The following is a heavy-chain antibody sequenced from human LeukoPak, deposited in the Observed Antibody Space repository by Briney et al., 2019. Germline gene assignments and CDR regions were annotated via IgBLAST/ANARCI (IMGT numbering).Heavy chain of an antibody. CDR2: INPNSGGT. CDR3: ARDAHNGYEFRDWFDP. V-gene: IGHV1-2*02. J-gene: IGHJ5*02. Sequence: ASVKVSCKASGYTFTDYYIHWVRQAPGQGLEWMGWINPNSGGTKYAQKFQGRVTITTDTSISTAYMEMSRLTSDDTAVYYCARDAHNGYEFRDWFDPWGRGALVSVSS. D-gene: IGHD5-12*01. CDR1: GYTFTDYY.